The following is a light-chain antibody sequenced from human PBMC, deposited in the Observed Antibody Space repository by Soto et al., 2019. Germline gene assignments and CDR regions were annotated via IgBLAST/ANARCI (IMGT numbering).Light chain of an antibody. Sequence: EIVLTQSPCTLSLSPGERATISCRASQSVSSSWVAWYQQKPGQAPGLLIYGAFRRATGTPDRFSGSGSGTEFTLSISSVEPEDFAVYFCQQYGESPWTFGQGTKVEIK. CDR3: QQYGESPWT. J-gene: IGKJ1*01. CDR1: QSVSSSW. V-gene: IGKV3-20*01. CDR2: GAF.